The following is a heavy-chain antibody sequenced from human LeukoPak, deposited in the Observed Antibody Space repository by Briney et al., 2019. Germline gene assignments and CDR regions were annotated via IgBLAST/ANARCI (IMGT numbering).Heavy chain of an antibody. CDR2: ISAYNGNT. J-gene: IGHJ3*02. V-gene: IGHV1-18*01. D-gene: IGHD2-15*01. CDR3: VRSGYCYGGTCHSGAFDI. CDR1: GYTFTSYG. Sequence: ASVKVSCKASGYTFTSYGISWVRQAPGQGLEWMGWISAYNGNTNYAQKLQGRVTMTTDTSTSTAYMELRSLRSDDTAVYYCVRSGYCYGGTCHSGAFDIWGQGTVVTVSS.